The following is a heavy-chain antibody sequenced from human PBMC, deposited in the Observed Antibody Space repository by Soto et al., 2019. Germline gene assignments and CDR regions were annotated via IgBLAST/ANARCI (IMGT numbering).Heavy chain of an antibody. CDR1: EYRFSTYW. V-gene: IGHV5-51*01. J-gene: IGHJ5*02. CDR3: LNRLRRVTIPGPWFDP. D-gene: IGHD2-2*02. CDR2: ISPVDSST. Sequence: GESLKISCKYSEYRFSTYWSAWVRQMPGRGLEWMGFISPVDSSTLYSPSFEGQVTISADKSINTVYLQWSGLKASDTAMYYCLNRLRRVTIPGPWFDPWGQGTLVTVSS.